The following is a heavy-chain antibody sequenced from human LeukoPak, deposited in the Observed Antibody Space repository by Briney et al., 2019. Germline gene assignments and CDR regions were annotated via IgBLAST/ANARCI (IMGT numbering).Heavy chain of an antibody. CDR1: GFTFSSYG. V-gene: IGHV3-48*01. J-gene: IGHJ3*02. Sequence: GGSLRLSCAASGFTFSSYGMHWVRQAPGKGLEWVSYISSSSSTIYYADSVKGRFTISRDNAKNSLYLQMNSLRAEDTAVYYCARSCSGGSCLDAFDIWGQGTMVTVSS. CDR3: ARSCSGGSCLDAFDI. CDR2: ISSSSSTI. D-gene: IGHD2-15*01.